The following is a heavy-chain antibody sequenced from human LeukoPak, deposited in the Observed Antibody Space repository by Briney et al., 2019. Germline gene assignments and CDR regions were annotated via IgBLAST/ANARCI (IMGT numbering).Heavy chain of an antibody. V-gene: IGHV1-8*01. Sequence: ASVKVSCKASGYTFTSYDINWVRQATGQGLEWMGWMNPNSGNTGYAQKFQGRVTMTRNTSISTAYMELSSLRSEDTAVYYCAKGRPTHDYYGSGSYGEWGQGTLVTVSS. J-gene: IGHJ4*02. CDR3: AKGRPTHDYYGSGSYGE. D-gene: IGHD3-10*01. CDR1: GYTFTSYD. CDR2: MNPNSGNT.